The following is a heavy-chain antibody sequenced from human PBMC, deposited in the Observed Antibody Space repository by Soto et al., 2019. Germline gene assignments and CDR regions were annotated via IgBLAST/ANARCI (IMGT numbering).Heavy chain of an antibody. V-gene: IGHV4-59*01. CDR1: GGSISSYY. CDR2: IYYSGST. D-gene: IGHD2-15*01. Sequence: SETLSLTCTVSGGSISSYYWSWIRQPPGKGLEWIGYIYYSGSTNYNPSLKSRVTISVDTSKNQFSLKLSSVTAADTAVYYCARERSQWYFDYWGQGTLVTVSS. J-gene: IGHJ4*02. CDR3: ARERSQWYFDY.